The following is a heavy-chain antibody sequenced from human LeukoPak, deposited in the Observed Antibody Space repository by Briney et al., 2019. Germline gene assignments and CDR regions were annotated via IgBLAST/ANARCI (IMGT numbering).Heavy chain of an antibody. CDR1: GFTFSDHY. D-gene: IGHD1-1*01. Sequence: GGSLRLSCAASGFTFSDHYMDWVRQAPGKGLEYVSAISSNGGSTYYADSVKGRFTISRDNSKNTLYLQMSSLRGEDTAVYSCVKRTTGTNFFDYWGQGTLVTVSS. J-gene: IGHJ4*02. CDR2: ISSNGGST. V-gene: IGHV3-64D*06. CDR3: VKRTTGTNFFDY.